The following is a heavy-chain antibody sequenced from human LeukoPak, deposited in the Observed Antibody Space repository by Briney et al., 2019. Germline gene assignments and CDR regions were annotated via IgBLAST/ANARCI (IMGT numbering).Heavy chain of an antibody. J-gene: IGHJ4*02. V-gene: IGHV3-74*01. Sequence: GESLRLSCAASGFTFSSYWMYWVRQAPGKGLVWVSRINNDGSSTIYAGSVKGRFTISRDNAKNTLYLQMNSLRDDDTAVYYCVRDNGGEHLWGQGTLVTVSS. CDR2: INNDGSST. CDR1: GFTFSSYW. CDR3: VRDNGGEHL. D-gene: IGHD3-16*01.